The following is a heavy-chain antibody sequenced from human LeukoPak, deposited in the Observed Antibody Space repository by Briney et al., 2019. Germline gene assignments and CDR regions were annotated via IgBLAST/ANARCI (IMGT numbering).Heavy chain of an antibody. Sequence: PGGSLRLSCAASGFTFSSYAMSWVRQAPGKGLEWVSTISGSGGSTYYADSVKGRFTISRDNSKNTLYLQMNSLRAEDTAVYYCAKDLFGLYCSSTSCYGFDYWGQGTLVTVSS. D-gene: IGHD2-2*01. J-gene: IGHJ4*02. V-gene: IGHV3-23*01. CDR2: ISGSGGST. CDR3: AKDLFGLYCSSTSCYGFDY. CDR1: GFTFSSYA.